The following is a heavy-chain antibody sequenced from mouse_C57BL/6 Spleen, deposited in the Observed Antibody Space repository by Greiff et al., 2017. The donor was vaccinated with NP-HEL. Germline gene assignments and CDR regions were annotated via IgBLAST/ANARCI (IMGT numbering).Heavy chain of an antibody. J-gene: IGHJ2*01. D-gene: IGHD3-3*01. CDR2: IYPRSGTT. V-gene: IGHV1-81*01. CDR3: ARSRELGGYYFDY. CDR1: GYTFTSYG. Sequence: QVQLQQSGAELARPGASVKLSCKASGYTFTSYGISWVKQRTGQGLEWIGEIYPRSGTTYYNEKFKGKATLTADKSSSTAYMELRSLTSEDSAVYFCARSRELGGYYFDYWGQGTTLTVSS.